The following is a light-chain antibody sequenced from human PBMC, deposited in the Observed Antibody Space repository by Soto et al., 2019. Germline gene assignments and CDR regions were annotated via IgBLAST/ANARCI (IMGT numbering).Light chain of an antibody. V-gene: IGKV3-20*01. Sequence: TLLTHAPSTLPLPPAQRATLSDTASQSVTSSYLAWYQQKPGQAPRLLIYGASSRATGIPDRFSGSGSGTDFTLTISRLEPEDFAVYYCQQYGSSPRTFGQGTKVDIK. CDR1: QSVTSSY. CDR3: QQYGSSPRT. CDR2: GAS. J-gene: IGKJ1*01.